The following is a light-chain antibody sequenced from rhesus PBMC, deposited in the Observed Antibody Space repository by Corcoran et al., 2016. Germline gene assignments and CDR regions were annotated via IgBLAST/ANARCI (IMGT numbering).Light chain of an antibody. V-gene: IGKV1-33*02. Sequence: DIQMTQSPSSLSASVGDRVTITCQARQGISSWLAWYQLKPGKAPKLLIYAASSLQNGGPSRVSGSGSGTAFTLTIRSLQPADFATYYCPPHNNYPYAFGQGSKVQIK. CDR2: AAS. CDR1: QGISSW. CDR3: PPHNNYPYA. J-gene: IGKJ2*01.